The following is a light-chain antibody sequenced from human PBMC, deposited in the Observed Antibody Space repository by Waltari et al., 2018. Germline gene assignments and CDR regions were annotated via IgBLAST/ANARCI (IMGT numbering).Light chain of an antibody. CDR1: QSVLYSPNNKNY. V-gene: IGKV4-1*01. CDR3: QQYYTTRT. CDR2: WAS. Sequence: DIVMTQSPDSLAVSLGDRATINCKSSQSVLYSPNNKNYLAWYQQKPGQPPKLLIYWASTRESGVPDRFSGSGSGTDFTLTISSLQAEDVAVYYCQQYYTTRTFGQGTKVEIK. J-gene: IGKJ1*01.